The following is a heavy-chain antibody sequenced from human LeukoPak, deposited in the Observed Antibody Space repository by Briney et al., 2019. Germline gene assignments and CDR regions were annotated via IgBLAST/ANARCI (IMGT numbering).Heavy chain of an antibody. CDR3: ARRCREVGWFGELFAYYYYYMDV. J-gene: IGHJ6*03. D-gene: IGHD3-10*01. V-gene: IGHV4-38-2*02. CDR2: INHSGST. CDR1: GYSISSGYY. Sequence: SETLSLTCTVSGYSISSGYYWSWIRQPPGKGLEWIGEINHSGSTNYNPSLKSRVTISVDTSKNQFSLKLSSVTAADTAVYYCARRCREVGWFGELFAYYYYYMDVWGKGTTVTISS.